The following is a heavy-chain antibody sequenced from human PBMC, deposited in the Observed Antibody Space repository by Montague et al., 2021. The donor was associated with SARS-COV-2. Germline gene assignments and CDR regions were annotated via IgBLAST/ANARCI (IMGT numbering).Heavy chain of an antibody. V-gene: IGHV4-61*02. CDR3: IRGLASVDS. Sequence: TLSLTCTVSGGSISSGSYYWSWIRQPAGKGLEWIVCFYASGITNYNPSLKSRVTISLDTSKNQFSMRLSSVTAADTAFYYCIRGLASVDSWGQGTLVTVSS. CDR2: FYASGIT. CDR1: GGSISSGSYY. J-gene: IGHJ5*01.